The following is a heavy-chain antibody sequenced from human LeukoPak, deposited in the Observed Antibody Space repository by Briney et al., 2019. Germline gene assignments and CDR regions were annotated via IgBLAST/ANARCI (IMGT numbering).Heavy chain of an antibody. V-gene: IGHV3-30*02. CDR1: GFTFSSYW. J-gene: IGHJ4*02. D-gene: IGHD5-18*01. CDR3: AKDYGDTTTSGGYFDY. CDR2: IRYDGSNK. Sequence: GGSLRLSCAASGFTFSSYWMSWVRQAPGKGLEWVAFIRYDGSNKYYADSVKGRFTISRDNSKNTLYLQMNSLRAEDTAVYYCAKDYGDTTTSGGYFDYWGQGTLVTVSS.